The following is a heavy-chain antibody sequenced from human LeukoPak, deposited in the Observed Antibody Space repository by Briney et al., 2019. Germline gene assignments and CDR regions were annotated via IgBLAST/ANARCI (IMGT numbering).Heavy chain of an antibody. CDR3: ARHTFTLSRPLDS. J-gene: IGHJ4*02. V-gene: IGHV3-66*04. D-gene: IGHD3-22*01. CDR2: LYSGGSA. Sequence: GGSLRPSCAASGFAVSSYYMSWVRQAPGQGLDWVSILYSGGSAFYSDSVKGRFSISRDNSRNTLFLQLNSLRVEDTAVYYCARHTFTLSRPLDSWGQGTLVTVSS. CDR1: GFAVSSYY.